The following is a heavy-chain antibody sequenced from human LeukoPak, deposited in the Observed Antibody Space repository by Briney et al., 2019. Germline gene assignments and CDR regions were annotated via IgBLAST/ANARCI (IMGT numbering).Heavy chain of an antibody. CDR1: GFSFSSYN. J-gene: IGHJ3*02. CDR2: LSTSSSYI. Sequence: GGSLRLSCAASGFSFSSYNLNWVRQAPGKGLEWVASLSTSSSYIYYADAVKGRCTVSRDNARNSLELQMNSLRAEDTAAYYCARTRRAGAYLFNAFDIWGQGTMVTVSS. V-gene: IGHV3-21*01. D-gene: IGHD4-17*01. CDR3: ARTRRAGAYLFNAFDI.